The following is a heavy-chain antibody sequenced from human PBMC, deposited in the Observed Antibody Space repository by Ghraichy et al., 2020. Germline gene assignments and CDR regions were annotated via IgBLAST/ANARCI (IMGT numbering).Heavy chain of an antibody. CDR3: ARYLEWLHIDS. CDR2: INHAGIT. J-gene: IGHJ4*02. D-gene: IGHD3-3*01. CDR1: GGSFSGYC. Sequence: SETLSLTCAVYGGSFSGYCWTWIRQPPGKGLEWIGEINHAGITNYNPSLKSRVTMSVDTSRNHFSLKLSSVTAADTAVYYCARYLEWLHIDSWGQGTLVTVSS. V-gene: IGHV4-34*01.